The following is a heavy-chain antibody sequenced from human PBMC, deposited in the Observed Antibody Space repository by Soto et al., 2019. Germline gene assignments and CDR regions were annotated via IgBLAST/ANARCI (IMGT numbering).Heavy chain of an antibody. CDR1: GYTFTSYV. CDR3: ARVGSNKEYFDY. J-gene: IGHJ4*02. D-gene: IGHD2-15*01. V-gene: IGHV1-18*01. CDR2: ISAYNGNT. Sequence: QVQLVQSGAEVKKPGASVKVSCKASGYTFTSYVISWVRQAPGQGLEWMGWISAYNGNTNYAQKLQGRVTMTTDTSTSTAYVELRSLRSDDTDVDYCARVGSNKEYFDYWCQGTLVTVSS.